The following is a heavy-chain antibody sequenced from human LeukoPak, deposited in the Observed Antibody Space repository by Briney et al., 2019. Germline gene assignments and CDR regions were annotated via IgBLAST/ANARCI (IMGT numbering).Heavy chain of an antibody. Sequence: GGSLRLSCAASGFTFSSYTMNWVRQAPGKGLEWVSSITSSSSYIFYADSVKGRFTISRDNSKNSLYLQMNSLRTEDTALYYCAKDMFGIAVAGNPSALDYWGQGTLVTVSS. CDR2: ITSSSSYI. D-gene: IGHD6-19*01. CDR1: GFTFSSYT. J-gene: IGHJ4*02. CDR3: AKDMFGIAVAGNPSALDY. V-gene: IGHV3-21*04.